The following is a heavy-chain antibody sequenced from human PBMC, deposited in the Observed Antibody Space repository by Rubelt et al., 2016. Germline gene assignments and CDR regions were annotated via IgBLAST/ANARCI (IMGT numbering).Heavy chain of an antibody. V-gene: IGHV1-18*01. D-gene: IGHD6-6*01. CDR2: ISAYNGNT. J-gene: IGHJ4*02. CDR1: GYTFTSYG. Sequence: QVQLVQSGAEVKKPGASVKVSCKASGYTFTSYGISWVRQAPGQGLEWMGWISAYNGNTNYAQKLQGRVTMTTDTSTRTAYMERRGLRSDDTAVYYCARVGALAARKIYYFDYWGQGTLVTVSS. CDR3: ARVGALAARKIYYFDY.